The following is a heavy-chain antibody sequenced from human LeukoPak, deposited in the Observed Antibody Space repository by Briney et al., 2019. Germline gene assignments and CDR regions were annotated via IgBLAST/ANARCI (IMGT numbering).Heavy chain of an antibody. CDR3: AKAYSSSHDAFDI. CDR1: GFTFSSYA. CDR2: ISGSGGST. J-gene: IGHJ3*02. D-gene: IGHD6-13*01. Sequence: PGGSLRLSCAASGFTFSSYAMNWVRQAPGKGLEWVSAISGSGGSTYYADSVKGRFTISRDISKNTLSLQMNSLRAEDTAVYYCAKAYSSSHDAFDIWGQGTLVTVSS. V-gene: IGHV3-23*01.